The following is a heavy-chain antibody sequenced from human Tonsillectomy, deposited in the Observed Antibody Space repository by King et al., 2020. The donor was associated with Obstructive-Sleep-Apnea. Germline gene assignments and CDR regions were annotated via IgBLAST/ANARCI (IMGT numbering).Heavy chain of an antibody. CDR3: AKDKVPATAPFDP. V-gene: IGHV3-30*18. CDR1: GFTFSSYG. D-gene: IGHD2-2*01. J-gene: IGHJ5*02. Sequence: VQLVESGGGVVQPGRSLRLSCAASGFTFSSYGMHWVRQAPGKGLEWVAVISYDGSNKYYADSVKGRFTISRDNSKNTLYLQMNSLRAEDTAVYYCAKDKVPATAPFDPWGQGTLVTVSS. CDR2: ISYDGSNK.